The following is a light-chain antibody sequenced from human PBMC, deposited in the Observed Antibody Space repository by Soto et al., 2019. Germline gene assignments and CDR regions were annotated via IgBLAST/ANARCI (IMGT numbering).Light chain of an antibody. V-gene: IGKV3-20*01. Sequence: EIVLTQSPGTLSLSPGERATLSCRTSQSVISTSLAWYQQKPGQAPRLLIYGASNRATGIPDRFSGSGSGTDFTLTINRLETEDFAMYYCQQYGSSPLTFGGGTKVDIK. CDR2: GAS. CDR3: QQYGSSPLT. CDR1: QSVISTS. J-gene: IGKJ4*01.